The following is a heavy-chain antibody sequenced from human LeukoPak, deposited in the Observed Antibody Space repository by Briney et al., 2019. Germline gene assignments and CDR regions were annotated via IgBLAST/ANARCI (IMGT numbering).Heavy chain of an antibody. V-gene: IGHV4-61*02. CDR3: ARAEWFGELFDY. CDR2: FYTSGST. Sequence: PSETLSLTCTVSGGSISSGSNYWSWIRQPAGKGLEWIGRFYTSGSTNYNPSLKSRVTISVDTSKNQFSLKLSSVTAADTAVYYCARAEWFGELFDYWGQGTLVTVSS. CDR1: GGSISSGSNY. J-gene: IGHJ4*02. D-gene: IGHD3-10*01.